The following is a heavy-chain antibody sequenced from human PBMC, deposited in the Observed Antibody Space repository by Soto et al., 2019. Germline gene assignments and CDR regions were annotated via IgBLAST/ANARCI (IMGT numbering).Heavy chain of an antibody. CDR1: GFTFSSYA. J-gene: IGHJ4*02. V-gene: IGHV3-23*01. CDR2: ISGSGGSI. Sequence: GGSLRLSCAASGFTFSSYAMSWVRQAPGKGLEWVSAISGSGGSIYYADSVKGRFTISRDNSKNTLYLQMNSLRAEDTAVYYCAKNWGRFNVNYWGQGTLVTVSS. CDR3: AKNWGRFNVNY. D-gene: IGHD7-27*01.